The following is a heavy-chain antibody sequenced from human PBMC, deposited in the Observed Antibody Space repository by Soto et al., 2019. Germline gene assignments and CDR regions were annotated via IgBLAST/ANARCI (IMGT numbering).Heavy chain of an antibody. Sequence: PSETLSLTCTVSHGSILSYSWGWVRQPAGKGLEWIGRIHTSGKTAYNPSLRGRVIMSVDRSKNQLSLLLSSVTAEDTAVYYCVKDARNYGAETYYYGMDVWGQGTTVTVSS. D-gene: IGHD4-17*01. CDR3: VKDARNYGAETYYYGMDV. J-gene: IGHJ6*02. CDR2: IHTSGKT. CDR1: HGSILSYS. V-gene: IGHV4-4*07.